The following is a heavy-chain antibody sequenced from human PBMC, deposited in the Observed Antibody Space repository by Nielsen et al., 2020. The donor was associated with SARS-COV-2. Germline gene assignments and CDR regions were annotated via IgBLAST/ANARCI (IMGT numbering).Heavy chain of an antibody. CDR1: GFTFSSYA. D-gene: IGHD1-26*01. V-gene: IGHV3-64D*09. CDR3: ASGSYYWFDP. J-gene: IGHJ5*02. Sequence: GGSLRLSFSASGFTFSSYAMHWVRQAPGKGLEYVSGISSNGGSTDYADSVKGRFTISRDNSKNTLYLQMSSLRAEDTGVYYCASGSYYWFDPWGQGTLVTVSS. CDR2: ISSNGGST.